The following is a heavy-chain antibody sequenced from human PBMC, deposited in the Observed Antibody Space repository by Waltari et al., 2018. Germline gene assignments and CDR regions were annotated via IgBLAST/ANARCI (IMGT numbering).Heavy chain of an antibody. CDR3: ARRNYCSSVTCYFDATSYYYYYMDV. Sequence: EVHLVESGGGLLQPGGSLRLSCAASGFTFSSYWMHGGGRAPRTGLVWVARINTDGTRTTYADSVKGRFTISRDNAKNMLYLEMNSLRAEDTAVYYCARRNYCSSVTCYFDATSYYYYYMDVWGKGTALIVSS. J-gene: IGHJ6*03. CDR2: INTDGTRT. D-gene: IGHD2-2*01. CDR1: GFTFSSYW. V-gene: IGHV3-74*01.